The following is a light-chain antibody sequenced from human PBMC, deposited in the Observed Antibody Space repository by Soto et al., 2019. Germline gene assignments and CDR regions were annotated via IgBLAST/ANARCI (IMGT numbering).Light chain of an antibody. CDR2: KAS. J-gene: IGKJ5*01. CDR1: QTISSW. CDR3: QQYNSFSIT. V-gene: IGKV1-5*03. Sequence: DIQMTQSPSIVTGSVGDRVIITCRASQTISSWLAWYQQKPGKAPKLLIYKASNLESGVPSRFSGSGSGTEFTLAISSLQPDDFATYYCQQYNSFSITFGQGTRLEIK.